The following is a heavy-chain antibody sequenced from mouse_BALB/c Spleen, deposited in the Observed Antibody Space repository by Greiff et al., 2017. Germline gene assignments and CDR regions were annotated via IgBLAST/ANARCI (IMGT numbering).Heavy chain of an antibody. CDR3: ARHSGLEDDYAMDY. CDR2: IWSDGST. Sequence: VKLVESGPDLVAPSQCLSISCTVSGFSLTSYGVHWVRQPPGQGLEWLVVIWSDGSTTYNSALKSRLSISKDNSKSQVFLKMNSLQTDDTAMYYCARHSGLEDDYAMDYWGQGTSVTVSS. V-gene: IGHV2-6-2*01. CDR1: GFSLTSYG. D-gene: IGHD4-1*01. J-gene: IGHJ4*01.